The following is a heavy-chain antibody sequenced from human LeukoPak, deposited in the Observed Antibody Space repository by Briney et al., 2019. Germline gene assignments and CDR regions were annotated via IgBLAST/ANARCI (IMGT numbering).Heavy chain of an antibody. CDR3: ASSGWNYGDSWFDP. J-gene: IGHJ5*02. Sequence: SETLSLTCTVSGGSISSYYWSWIRQPPGKGLEWIGYIYYSGSTNYNPSLKSRVTISVDTSKNQFSLKLSSVTAADTAVYYCASSGWNYGDSWFDPWGQGTLVTVSS. V-gene: IGHV4-59*01. CDR1: GGSISSYY. D-gene: IGHD1-7*01. CDR2: IYYSGST.